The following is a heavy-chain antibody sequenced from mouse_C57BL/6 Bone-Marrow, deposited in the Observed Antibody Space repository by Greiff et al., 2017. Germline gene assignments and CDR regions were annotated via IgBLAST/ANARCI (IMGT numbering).Heavy chain of an antibody. CDR1: GYSITSGYY. J-gene: IGHJ4*01. Sequence: EVKLQESGPGLVKPSQSLSLTCSVTGYSITSGYYWNWIRQFPGNKLEWMGYISYDGSNNYNPSLKNRISITRDTSKNQFFLKLNSVTTEDTATYYCARRTDAMDYWGQGTSVTVSS. V-gene: IGHV3-6*01. CDR2: ISYDGSN. CDR3: ARRTDAMDY.